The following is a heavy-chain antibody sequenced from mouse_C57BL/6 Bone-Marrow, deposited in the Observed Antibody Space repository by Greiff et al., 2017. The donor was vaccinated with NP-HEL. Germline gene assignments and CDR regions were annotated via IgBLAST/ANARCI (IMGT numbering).Heavy chain of an antibody. D-gene: IGHD2-3*01. V-gene: IGHV1-81*01. J-gene: IGHJ2*01. CDR2: IYPRSGNT. Sequence: QVQLQQSGAELARPGASVKLSCKASGYTFTSYGISWVKQRTGQGLEWIGEIYPRSGNTYYNEKFKGKATLTADKSSSTAYMELRSLTSEDSAVYFCARSDDGYYMFYFDYWGQGTTLTVSS. CDR1: GYTFTSYG. CDR3: ARSDDGYYMFYFDY.